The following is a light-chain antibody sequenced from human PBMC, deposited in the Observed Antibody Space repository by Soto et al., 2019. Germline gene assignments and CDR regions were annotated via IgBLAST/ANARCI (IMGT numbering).Light chain of an antibody. J-gene: IGKJ1*01. CDR1: QSLVHSDGIAY. V-gene: IGKV2-30*02. CDR3: MQFTHWPWT. CDR2: KVS. Sequence: DVVMTQSPLSLPVTLGQPASISCSATQSLVHSDGIAYFSWFQQRPGRSPRRLIYKVSNRDSGVPARFSGSGSGTDFALKISRVEAEDVGVYYCMQFTHWPWTFGQGTKVDIK.